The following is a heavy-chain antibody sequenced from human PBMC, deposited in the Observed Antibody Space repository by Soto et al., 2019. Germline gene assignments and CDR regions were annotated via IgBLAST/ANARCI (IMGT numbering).Heavy chain of an antibody. J-gene: IGHJ4*02. CDR2: IYHSGST. D-gene: IGHD2-21*02. CDR3: ARGSGYCPGGDYPYYYGF. CDR1: GGSISSNNW. V-gene: IGHV4-4*02. Sequence: QVQLKQSGPGLVKPSGTLSFTCAVSGGSISSNNWWTWVRQPPRKGLEWIGEIYHSGSTNYNPSLTCLVTISVEKTKNHFTLNPPSVTAVATAVYDCARGSGYCPGGDYPYYYGFWCRGTLVTVSS.